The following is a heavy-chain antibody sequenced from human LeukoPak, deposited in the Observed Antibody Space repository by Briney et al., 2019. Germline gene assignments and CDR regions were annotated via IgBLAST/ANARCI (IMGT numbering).Heavy chain of an antibody. Sequence: GGSLRLSCAASGFTFSSYAMHWVRQAPGKGLEWVAVISYDGSSKYYADSVKGRFTISRDNSKNTLYLQMNSLRAEDTAVYYCARDFSDSSGYYLYYFDYWGQGTLVTVSS. CDR2: ISYDGSSK. D-gene: IGHD3-22*01. CDR1: GFTFSSYA. V-gene: IGHV3-30-3*01. CDR3: ARDFSDSSGYYLYYFDY. J-gene: IGHJ4*02.